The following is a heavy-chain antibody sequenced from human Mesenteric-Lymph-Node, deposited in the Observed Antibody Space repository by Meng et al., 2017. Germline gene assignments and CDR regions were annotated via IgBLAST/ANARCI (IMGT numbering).Heavy chain of an antibody. V-gene: IGHV6-1*01. CDR3: ARGWAATGFDY. CDR1: GDSVSSNSGG. Sequence: QVQLQQSGPGLVKPSQTLSPTCAISGDSVSSNSGGWNWIRQSPSRGLEWLGRTYYNSKWYNDYATSLKSRMIINPDTSKNQFSLQLNSVTPEDTAVYYCARGWAATGFDYWGQGSLVTVSS. CDR2: TYYNSKWYN. D-gene: IGHD6-13*01. J-gene: IGHJ4*02.